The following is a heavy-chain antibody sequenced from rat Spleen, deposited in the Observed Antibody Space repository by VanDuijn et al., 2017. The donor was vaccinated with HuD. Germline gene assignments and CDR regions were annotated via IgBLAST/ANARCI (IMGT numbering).Heavy chain of an antibody. V-gene: IGHV5-20*01. J-gene: IGHJ2*01. CDR1: GFVFSEFH. D-gene: IGHD1-9*01. Sequence: EVQLVESGGGLVQPGRSLKIPCAASGFVFSEFHLAWVRQAPTKGLEWVASIDYDGSSIYYRDSVKGRVTVSRDNAKSSLYLQMNSLRSEDTATYYCARRNYGYNYDYWGQGVMVTVSS. CDR3: ARRNYGYNYDY. CDR2: IDYDGSSI.